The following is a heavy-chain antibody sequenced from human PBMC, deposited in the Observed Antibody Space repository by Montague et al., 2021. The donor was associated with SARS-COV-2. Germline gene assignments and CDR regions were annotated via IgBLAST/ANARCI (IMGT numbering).Heavy chain of an antibody. D-gene: IGHD1-26*01. CDR1: GFIFSSYG. Sequence: SLRLSCAASGFIFSSYGMHWVHQAPGKGLEWVAHIWYDGSNEKYVDSVKGRFTISRDNFKNTLYLQLNILRAEDTAIYYCARGSVGGYYFDYWGQGTLVTVSS. CDR2: IWYDGSNE. V-gene: IGHV3-33*01. CDR3: ARGSVGGYYFDY. J-gene: IGHJ4*02.